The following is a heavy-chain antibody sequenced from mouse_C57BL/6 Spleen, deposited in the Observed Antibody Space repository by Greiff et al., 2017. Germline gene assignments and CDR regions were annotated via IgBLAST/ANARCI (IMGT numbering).Heavy chain of an antibody. CDR2: IDPSDSYT. D-gene: IGHD1-1*01. V-gene: IGHV1-69*01. CDR3: ASLYYDFDY. CDR1: GYTFTSYW. Sequence: VQLQQPGAELVMPGASVKLSCKASGYTFTSYWMHWVKQRPGQGLEWIREIDPSDSYTNYTQKFKGKSTLTVDKSSSTAYMQLSSLTSADSAVYYGASLYYDFDYWGQGTTLTVSS. J-gene: IGHJ2*01.